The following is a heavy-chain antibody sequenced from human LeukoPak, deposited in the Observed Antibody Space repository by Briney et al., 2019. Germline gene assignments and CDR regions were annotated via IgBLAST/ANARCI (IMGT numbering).Heavy chain of an antibody. CDR2: ISGGGGST. CDR1: GFTFSNYA. J-gene: IGHJ5*02. CDR3: AKVRDSATVTGRFDN. Sequence: GGSLRLSCAASGFTFSNYAMTWVRQAPGKGLEWVSGISGGGGSTYYADSVKGRFTISRDKSKNTLYLQMDSLRAEDTAVYYCAKVRDSATVTGRFDNWGQGTMVTVSS. D-gene: IGHD4-17*01. V-gene: IGHV3-23*01.